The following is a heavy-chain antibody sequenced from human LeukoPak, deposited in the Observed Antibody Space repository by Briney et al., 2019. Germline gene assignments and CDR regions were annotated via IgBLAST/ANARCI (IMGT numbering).Heavy chain of an antibody. J-gene: IGHJ4*02. CDR3: ARRVRNTAMAFDY. CDR2: IYYSEST. D-gene: IGHD5-18*01. V-gene: IGHV4-39*01. Sequence: SETLSLTCTVSGGSISSSSYSWGWIRQPPGKGLEWIGSIYYSESTYYNPSLKSRVTISVDTSKNQFSLKLSSVTAADTAVYYCARRVRNTAMAFDYWGQGTLVTVSS. CDR1: GGSISSSSYS.